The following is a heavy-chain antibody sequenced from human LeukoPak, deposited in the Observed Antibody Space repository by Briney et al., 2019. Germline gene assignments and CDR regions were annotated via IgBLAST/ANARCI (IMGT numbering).Heavy chain of an antibody. Sequence: GESLQISCKGSGSSFSTYWIGWVRQMPGKGLEWMGIIYPGDSDTRYSPSFEGQVTISADKSISTAYLQWSSLKASDTAMYYCARTIDRAFDYWGQGTLVTVSS. V-gene: IGHV5-51*01. CDR1: GSSFSTYW. D-gene: IGHD4/OR15-4a*01. J-gene: IGHJ4*02. CDR2: IYPGDSDT. CDR3: ARTIDRAFDY.